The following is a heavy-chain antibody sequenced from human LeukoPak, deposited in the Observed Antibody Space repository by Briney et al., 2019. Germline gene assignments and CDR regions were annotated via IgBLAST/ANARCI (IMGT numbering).Heavy chain of an antibody. CDR3: GRDKVADY. V-gene: IGHV3-21*01. CDR2: ITSSSSYI. J-gene: IGHJ4*02. Sequence: PGGSLRLSCAASGFTFSSYRMSCVRQAPGKGLEWVSSITSSSSYIYYADSLKGRFTISRDNAQNSLYLQMDSLRAEDTAVYYCGRDKVADYWGQGTLVTVSS. D-gene: IGHD2-15*01. CDR1: GFTFSSYR.